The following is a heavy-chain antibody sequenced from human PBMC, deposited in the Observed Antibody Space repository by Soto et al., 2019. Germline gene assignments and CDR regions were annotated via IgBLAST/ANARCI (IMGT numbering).Heavy chain of an antibody. Sequence: QVQLVESGGGVVQPGRSLRLSCAASGFTFSSYGMHWVRQAPGKGLEWVAVIWYDGSNKYYADSVKGRFTISRDNSKNTLYLQMNSLRAEDTAVYYCARDRELYCTNGVCSSFSDAFDIWGQGTMVTVSS. CDR2: IWYDGSNK. D-gene: IGHD2-8*01. J-gene: IGHJ3*02. CDR1: GFTFSSYG. V-gene: IGHV3-33*01. CDR3: ARDRELYCTNGVCSSFSDAFDI.